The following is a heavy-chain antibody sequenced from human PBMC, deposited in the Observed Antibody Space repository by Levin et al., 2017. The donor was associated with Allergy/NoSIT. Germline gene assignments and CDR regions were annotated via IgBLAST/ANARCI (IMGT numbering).Heavy chain of an antibody. CDR2: ISWNSGSI. D-gene: IGHD4-17*01. CDR1: GFTFDDYA. CDR3: AMTTRDYGDYGRVYGEVAFDI. V-gene: IGHV3-9*01. J-gene: IGHJ3*02. Sequence: SLKISCAASGFTFDDYAMHWVRQAPGKGLEWVSGISWNSGSIGYADSVKGRFTISRDNAKNSLYLQMNSLRAEDTALYYCAMTTRDYGDYGRVYGEVAFDIWGQGTMVTVSS.